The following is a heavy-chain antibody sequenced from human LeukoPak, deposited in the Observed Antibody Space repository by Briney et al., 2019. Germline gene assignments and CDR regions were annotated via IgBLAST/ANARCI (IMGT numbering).Heavy chain of an antibody. CDR1: GGSISSYY. Sequence: SETLSLTCTVSGGSISSYYWSWVRQPPGKGLEWIGRIYTSGSTNYNPSLKSRVTMSVDTSKNQFSLKLSSVTAADTAVYYCARESIAAAGVYYFDYWGQGTLVTVSS. D-gene: IGHD6-13*01. CDR3: ARESIAAAGVYYFDY. J-gene: IGHJ4*02. CDR2: IYTSGST. V-gene: IGHV4-4*07.